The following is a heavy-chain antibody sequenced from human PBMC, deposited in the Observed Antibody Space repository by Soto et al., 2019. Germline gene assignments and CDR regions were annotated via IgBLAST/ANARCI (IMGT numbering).Heavy chain of an antibody. CDR2: INPNTGGT. D-gene: IGHD1-26*01. V-gene: IGHV1-2*02. CDR1: GYTFTGYY. J-gene: IGHJ4*02. CDR3: ARVAGSGIPDELRY. Sequence: ASVKVSCKASGYTFTGYYVHWVRQAPGQGLEWMGWINPNTGGTNYAQKFQGRVTMTSDTSITTAYMELSRLRSDDAAVYYCARVAGSGIPDELRYWGEGTLVTVS.